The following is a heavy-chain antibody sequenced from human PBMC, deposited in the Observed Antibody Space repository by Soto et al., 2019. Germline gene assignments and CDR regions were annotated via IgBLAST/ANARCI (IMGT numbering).Heavy chain of an antibody. J-gene: IGHJ4*02. V-gene: IGHV3-74*01. CDR1: GFTFSDYW. Sequence: EVQQVESGGGLVQPGGSLRLSCAASGFTFSDYWMHWIRQAPGKGLVWVSRISYEESVTSYADSVKGRFTISRDNAKNTVFLQMNSLRAEDTAVYYWARGGGSQAHPPDYWGQGTLVTVSS. CDR2: ISYEESVT. D-gene: IGHD1-26*01. CDR3: ARGGGSQAHPPDY.